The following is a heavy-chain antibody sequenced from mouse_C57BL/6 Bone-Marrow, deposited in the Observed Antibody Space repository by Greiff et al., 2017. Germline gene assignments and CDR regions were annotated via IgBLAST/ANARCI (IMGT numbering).Heavy chain of an antibody. CDR3: AKGGTTPYYFDY. Sequence: QVQLKESGAELVRPGTSVKMSCKASGYTFTNYWIGWAKQRPGHGLEWIGDIYPGGGYTNYNEKFKGKATLTADNSSSTAYMQFSSLTSEDSAIYYCAKGGTTPYYFDYWGQGTTLTVSS. V-gene: IGHV1-63*01. CDR1: GYTFTNYW. D-gene: IGHD2-14*01. J-gene: IGHJ2*01. CDR2: IYPGGGYT.